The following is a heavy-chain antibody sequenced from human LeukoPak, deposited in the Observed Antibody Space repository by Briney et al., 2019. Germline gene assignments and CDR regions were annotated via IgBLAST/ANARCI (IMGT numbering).Heavy chain of an antibody. CDR2: IYHSGST. V-gene: IGHV4-38-2*01. D-gene: IGHD5-18*01. Sequence: SGTLSLTCAVSGYSISRGYYWGSIRQPPGKGLEWIGSIYHSGSTFYNPSLKSRVTISVDTSKNQFSLKLSSVTAADTAVYYCARLRYSYGYYFDYWGQGTLVTVSS. CDR1: GYSISRGYY. CDR3: ARLRYSYGYYFDY. J-gene: IGHJ4*02.